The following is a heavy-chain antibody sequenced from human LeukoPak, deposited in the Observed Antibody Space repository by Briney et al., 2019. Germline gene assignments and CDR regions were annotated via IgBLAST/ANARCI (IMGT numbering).Heavy chain of an antibody. V-gene: IGHV3-20*04. D-gene: IGHD5-18*01. CDR1: GFTFDDYG. CDR3: ARSQTWIQLWFFDY. J-gene: IGHJ4*02. CDR2: INWNGGST. Sequence: GGSLRLSCAASGFTFDDYGMSWVRQAPGKGLEWVSGINWNGGSTGYADSVKGRFTISRDNAKNSLYLQMNSLRAGDTALYYCARSQTWIQLWFFDYWGQGTLVTVSS.